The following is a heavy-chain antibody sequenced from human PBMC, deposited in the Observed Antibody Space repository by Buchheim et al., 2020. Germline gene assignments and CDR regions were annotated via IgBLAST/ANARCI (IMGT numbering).Heavy chain of an antibody. J-gene: IGHJ6*02. Sequence: QVQLQESGPGLVKPSQTLSLTCTVSGGSISSGDYYWSWIRQPPGKGLEWIGYIYYSGSTYYNPSLKSRVTISGDTSKNQFALKRSSVTAADTAVYYCARVAARRPYYYGMDVWGQGTT. CDR1: GGSISSGDYY. CDR2: IYYSGST. V-gene: IGHV4-30-4*01. CDR3: ARVAARRPYYYGMDV. D-gene: IGHD6-6*01.